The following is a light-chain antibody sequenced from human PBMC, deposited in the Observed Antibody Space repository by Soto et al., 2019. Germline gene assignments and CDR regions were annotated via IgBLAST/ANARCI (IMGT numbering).Light chain of an antibody. CDR1: SGDVGGYDY. CDR3: SSYTSSYTLI. V-gene: IGLV2-14*03. Sequence: QSVLTQFASVSGSPGQSITISCTGTSGDVGGYDYVSWYQQHPGKAPKLMIYDVTNRPSGVSNRFSGSKSGNTASLTISGLQAEDEADYYCSSYTSSYTLIFGGGTKVTVL. CDR2: DVT. J-gene: IGLJ2*01.